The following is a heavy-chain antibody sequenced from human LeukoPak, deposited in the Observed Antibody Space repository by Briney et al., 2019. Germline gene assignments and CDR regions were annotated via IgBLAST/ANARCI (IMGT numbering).Heavy chain of an antibody. CDR3: ARGGDYCSSITCYGYYYYYYMDV. D-gene: IGHD2-2*01. CDR1: GFTFSSYA. CDR2: ISGGGAST. J-gene: IGHJ6*03. V-gene: IGHV3-23*01. Sequence: GGSLRLSCAGYGFTFSSYAMSWVRQAPGKGLEWVSSISGGGASTYYADSVRGRFTISSDNSKNTLYLQMDSLRVEDTAVYYCARGGDYCSSITCYGYYYYYYMDVWGKGTTVTVSS.